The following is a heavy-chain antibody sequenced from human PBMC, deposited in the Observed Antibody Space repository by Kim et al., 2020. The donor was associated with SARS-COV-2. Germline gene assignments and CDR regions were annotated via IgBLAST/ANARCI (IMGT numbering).Heavy chain of an antibody. D-gene: IGHD2-2*01. Sequence: GRFTISRDNAKNTVYLQMNSLRVEDTAVYFCAREGDCSSTSCDVGNWFDPWGRGILVTVSS. J-gene: IGHJ5*02. V-gene: IGHV3-74*01. CDR3: AREGDCSSTSCDVGNWFDP.